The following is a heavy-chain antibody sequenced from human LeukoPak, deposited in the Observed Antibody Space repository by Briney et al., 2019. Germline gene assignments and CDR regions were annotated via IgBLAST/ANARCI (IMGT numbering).Heavy chain of an antibody. CDR3: ARDSASIGHNDAFDI. D-gene: IGHD3-22*01. J-gene: IGHJ3*02. Sequence: PGGSLRLSCAASGFTFNSYHMNWVRQAPGKGLEWVSYISGNSATIYYVDSVKGRFTISRDNAENSLFNSLRAEDTAVYYCARDSASIGHNDAFDIWGQGTMVTVSS. V-gene: IGHV3-48*04. CDR1: GFTFNSYH. CDR2: ISGNSATI.